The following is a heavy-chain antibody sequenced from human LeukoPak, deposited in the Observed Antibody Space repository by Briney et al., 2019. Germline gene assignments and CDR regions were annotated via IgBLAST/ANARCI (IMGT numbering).Heavy chain of an antibody. CDR1: GGSFSGYY. V-gene: IGHV4-34*01. J-gene: IGHJ4*02. D-gene: IGHD3-10*01. CDR2: VNHSGSR. CDR3: ALEAGGSGRPVDY. Sequence: SETLSLTCAVYGGSFSGYYWSWIRQPPGKGLEWIGEVNHSGSRKYSPSLKSRVTISVDTSKDQFSLKLSSVTAADTAVYYCALEAGGSGRPVDYWGQGTLVTVSS.